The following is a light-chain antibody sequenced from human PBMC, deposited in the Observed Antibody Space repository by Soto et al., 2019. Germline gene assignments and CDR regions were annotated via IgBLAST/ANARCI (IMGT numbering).Light chain of an antibody. J-gene: IGKJ2*01. CDR3: QLYNSYPRT. CDR1: QSISSW. CDR2: KAS. Sequence: DIQMTQSPSTLSASVGDRVTITCRASQSISSWLAWYQQKPGKAPKLLIYKASSLESGVPSRFSGSGSGTEFTLTISSLQPDDFATYYCQLYNSYPRTFGQGTKLEIK. V-gene: IGKV1-5*03.